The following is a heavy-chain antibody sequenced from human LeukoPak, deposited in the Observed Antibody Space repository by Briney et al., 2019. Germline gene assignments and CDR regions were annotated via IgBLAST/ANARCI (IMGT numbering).Heavy chain of an antibody. CDR2: IYYSGST. Sequence: SETLSLTCTVSGGSISSSSYYWGWIRQPPGKGLEWIGSIYYSGSTYYNPSLKSRVTMSVDTSKNQFSLRLSSVTAADTAVYYCARESPVWGSGSYYNYYYYYMDVWGKGTTVTVSS. J-gene: IGHJ6*03. D-gene: IGHD3-10*01. V-gene: IGHV4-39*07. CDR1: GGSISSSSYY. CDR3: ARESPVWGSGSYYNYYYYYMDV.